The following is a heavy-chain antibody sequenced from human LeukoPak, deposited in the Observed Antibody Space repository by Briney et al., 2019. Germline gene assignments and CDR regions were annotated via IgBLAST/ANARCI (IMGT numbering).Heavy chain of an antibody. D-gene: IGHD3-22*01. V-gene: IGHV5-51*01. CDR1: GYSFTSYW. CDR2: IYPGDSDT. J-gene: IGHJ4*02. CDR3: ATLYDSSGYGYFDY. Sequence: GESLKISCKGSGYSFTSYWIGWVRQMPGKGLEWMGIIYPGDSDTRYSPSFQGQVTISADKSISTAFLQWSSLKASDSAMYYCATLYDSSGYGYFDYWGQGTLVTVSS.